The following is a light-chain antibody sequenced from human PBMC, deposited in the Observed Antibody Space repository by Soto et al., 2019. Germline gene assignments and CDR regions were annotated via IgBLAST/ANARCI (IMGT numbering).Light chain of an antibody. V-gene: IGKV1-9*01. J-gene: IGKJ4*01. CDR1: QVIATH. Sequence: IWMTQSPSLLSASTGDRVTITCRASQVIATHVAWYQQKPGQAPNLLIYAASTLQSGVPSRFSGGGSGTDFTLTISSLQPEDFATYYCQQLSSYPLTFGGGTKVDIK. CDR3: QQLSSYPLT. CDR2: AAS.